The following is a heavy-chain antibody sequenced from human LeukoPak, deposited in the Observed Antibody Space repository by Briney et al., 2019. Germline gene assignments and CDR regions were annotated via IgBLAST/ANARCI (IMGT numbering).Heavy chain of an antibody. V-gene: IGHV4-39*07. CDR2: VSYSGST. D-gene: IGHD5-18*01. CDR1: GGSISSTTYY. CDR3: ARGDGYSYGLEVYQYMDV. Sequence: PSETLSLTCTVSGGSISSTTYYWGWIRQPPGKGLEWLGSVSYSGSTYFNPSLNSRVTISVDTSRNQFSLKLSSVTAADTAVYYCARGDGYSYGLEVYQYMDVWGKGTTVTVSS. J-gene: IGHJ6*03.